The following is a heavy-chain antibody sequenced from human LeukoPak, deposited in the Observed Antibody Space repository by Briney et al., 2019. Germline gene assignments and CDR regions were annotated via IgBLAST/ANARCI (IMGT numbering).Heavy chain of an antibody. D-gene: IGHD3-9*01. CDR2: ISAYNGNT. J-gene: IGHJ4*02. Sequence: GASVKVSCKASGHTFTSYGISWVRQAPGQGLEWMGWISAYNGNTNYAQKLQGRVTMTTDTSTSTAYMELRSLRSDDTAVYYCARGIRYFDWLLGFDYWGQGTLVTVSS. CDR3: ARGIRYFDWLLGFDY. CDR1: GHTFTSYG. V-gene: IGHV1-18*01.